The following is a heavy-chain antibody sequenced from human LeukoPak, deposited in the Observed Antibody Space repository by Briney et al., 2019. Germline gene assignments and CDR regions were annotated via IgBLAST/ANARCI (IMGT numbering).Heavy chain of an antibody. CDR2: ISYDGSNK. CDR3: ARDQGVGASPSGY. V-gene: IGHV3-30*03. D-gene: IGHD1-26*01. J-gene: IGHJ4*02. Sequence: GGSLRLSCAASGFTFSSYGMHWVRQAPGKGLEWVAVISYDGSNKYYADSVKGRFTISRDNSKNTLYLQMNSLRAEDTAVYYCARDQGVGASPSGYWGQGTLVTVSS. CDR1: GFTFSSYG.